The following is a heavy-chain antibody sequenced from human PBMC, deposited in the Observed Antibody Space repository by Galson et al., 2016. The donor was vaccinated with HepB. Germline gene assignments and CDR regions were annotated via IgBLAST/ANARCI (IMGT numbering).Heavy chain of an antibody. CDR3: TCTPVRGSYPYYYYYGLDV. CDR1: GFNFGGYD. D-gene: IGHD1-26*01. V-gene: IGHV3-23*01. Sequence: SLRLSCAASGFNFGGYDMGWVRQAPGKGLECVSLISATSDNILYADSVKGRFTISRDNSKNTLYLQMNSLKTEDTAVYYCTCTPVRGSYPYYYYYGLDVWGQGTTVTVSS. J-gene: IGHJ6*02. CDR2: ISATSDNI.